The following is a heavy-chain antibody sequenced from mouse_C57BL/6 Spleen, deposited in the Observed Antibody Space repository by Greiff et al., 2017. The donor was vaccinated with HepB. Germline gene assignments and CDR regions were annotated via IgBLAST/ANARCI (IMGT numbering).Heavy chain of an antibody. D-gene: IGHD2-4*01. Sequence: EVQLQESGPGLVKPSQSLSLTCSVTGYSITSGYYWNWIRQFPGNKLEWMGYISYDGSNNYNPSLKNRISITRDTSKNQFFLKLNSVTTEDTATYYCVYYDYDGVFDYWGQGTTLTVSS. J-gene: IGHJ2*01. CDR3: VYYDYDGVFDY. V-gene: IGHV3-6*01. CDR2: ISYDGSN. CDR1: GYSITSGYY.